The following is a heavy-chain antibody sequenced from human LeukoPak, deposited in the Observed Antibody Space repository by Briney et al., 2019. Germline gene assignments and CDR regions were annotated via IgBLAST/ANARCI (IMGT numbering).Heavy chain of an antibody. J-gene: IGHJ3*02. CDR2: IYPGDSDT. V-gene: IGHV5-51*01. CDR3: ARSLWFGEYDAFDI. Sequence: GESLKISCKGSGYSFTSYWIGWVRQMPGRGLEWMGIIYPGDSDTRYSPSFQGQVTISADKSISTAYLQWSSLKASDTAIYYCARSLWFGEYDAFDIWGQGTMVIVSS. D-gene: IGHD3-10*01. CDR1: GYSFTSYW.